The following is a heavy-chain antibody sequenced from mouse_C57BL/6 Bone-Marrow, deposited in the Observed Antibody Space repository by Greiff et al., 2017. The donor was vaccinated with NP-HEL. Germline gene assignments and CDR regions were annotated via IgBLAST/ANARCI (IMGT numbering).Heavy chain of an antibody. CDR2: IYWDDDK. D-gene: IGHD2-10*01. CDR1: GFSLSTSGMG. V-gene: IGHV8-12*01. Sequence: QVTLKESGPGILQSSQTLSLTCSFSGFSLSTSGMGVSWIRQPSGKGLEWLAHIYWDDDKRYNPSLKSRLTISKDTSRNQVFLKITSVDTADTATYYCARKGPYRFFDYWGQGTTLTVSS. J-gene: IGHJ2*01. CDR3: ARKGPYRFFDY.